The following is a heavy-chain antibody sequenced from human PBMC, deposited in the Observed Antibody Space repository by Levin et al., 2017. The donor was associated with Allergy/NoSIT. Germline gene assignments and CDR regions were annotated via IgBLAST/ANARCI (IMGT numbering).Heavy chain of an antibody. V-gene: IGHV3-30-3*01. D-gene: IGHD3-22*01. Sequence: GESLKISCVASGYTFSWYAIHWVRQAPGKGLEWVAVISYDGSTTYYSDSVKGRFIISRDNSKNTLYLQMNSLRPEDTAVYYCARADSSSYPDYWGQGTLLTVSS. CDR3: ARADSSSYPDY. J-gene: IGHJ4*02. CDR2: ISYDGSTT. CDR1: GYTFSWYA.